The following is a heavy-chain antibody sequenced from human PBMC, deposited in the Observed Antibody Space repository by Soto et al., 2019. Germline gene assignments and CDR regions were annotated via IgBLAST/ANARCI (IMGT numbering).Heavy chain of an antibody. Sequence: QITLKESGPTLVKPTQTLTLTCTFSGFSLSTSGVGVGWIRQPPGEALEWLAVIYCDDAKEYSPSLKNRLTITKDISKNQVVLTMTNMGPMDTGTYSCARKGPEDWPLDYWGQGTLVTVSS. CDR1: GFSLSTSGVG. CDR3: ARKGPEDWPLDY. V-gene: IGHV2-5*02. D-gene: IGHD3-9*01. CDR2: IYCDDAK. J-gene: IGHJ4*02.